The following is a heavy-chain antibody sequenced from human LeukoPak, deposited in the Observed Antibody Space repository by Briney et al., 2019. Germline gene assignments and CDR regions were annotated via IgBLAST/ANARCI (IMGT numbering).Heavy chain of an antibody. D-gene: IGHD5-24*01. J-gene: IGHJ4*02. Sequence: GGSLRLSCAASGFTFSMYWMSWVRQAPGKGLEWVANIKQDGSEKYYVDSVKGRFTISRDNAKNSLYLQMNSLRREDTAVYYCARGGSKDGHNLYYFDFWGQGTLVTVSS. V-gene: IGHV3-7*01. CDR2: IKQDGSEK. CDR3: ARGGSKDGHNLYYFDF. CDR1: GFTFSMYW.